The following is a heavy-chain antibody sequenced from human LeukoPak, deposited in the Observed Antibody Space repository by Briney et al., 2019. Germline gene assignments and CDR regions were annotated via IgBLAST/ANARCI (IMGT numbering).Heavy chain of an antibody. CDR1: GYTFTGYF. V-gene: IGHV1-2*02. D-gene: IGHD5-12*01. CDR2: INPQSGGT. J-gene: IGHJ4*02. CDR3: ARSSGYDAYYFDY. Sequence: ASVKVSCKASGYTFTGYFMHWVRQAPGQGLEWMGWINPQSGGTNYAQKFQGRVTMTRDTSINTAYMELSRLRSDDTAVYYCARSSGYDAYYFDYWGQGTLVTVSS.